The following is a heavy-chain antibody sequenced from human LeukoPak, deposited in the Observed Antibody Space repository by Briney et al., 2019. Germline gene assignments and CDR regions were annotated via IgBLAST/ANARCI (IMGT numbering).Heavy chain of an antibody. CDR1: GYTFTSYD. CDR3: AREGRRGYSGQFDY. D-gene: IGHD5-12*01. CDR2: MNPNSGNT. Sequence: GASVKVSCKASGYTFTSYDINWVRQATGQGLEWMGWMNPNSGNTGYAQKFQGRVTITRNTSISTAYMELSSLRSEDTAVYYCAREGRRGYSGQFDYWGQGTLVTVSS. V-gene: IGHV1-8*03. J-gene: IGHJ4*02.